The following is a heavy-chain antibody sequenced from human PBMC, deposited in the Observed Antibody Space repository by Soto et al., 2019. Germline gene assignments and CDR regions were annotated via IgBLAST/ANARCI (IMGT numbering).Heavy chain of an antibody. V-gene: IGHV4-39*01. CDR1: GGSISSRTFW. Sequence: QLQLQESGPGLVKPSETLSLTCSVSGGSISSRTFWWAWIRQPPGKGLEWIGDMYYSGSSYSSPSLKSRVTLSVDTSKNQLSLKLNSVTSADTAVYYCARHPRDDYNYGGSGIFDYWGQGTLVTVSS. CDR2: MYYSGSS. CDR3: ARHPRDDYNYGGSGIFDY. D-gene: IGHD4-4*01. J-gene: IGHJ4*02.